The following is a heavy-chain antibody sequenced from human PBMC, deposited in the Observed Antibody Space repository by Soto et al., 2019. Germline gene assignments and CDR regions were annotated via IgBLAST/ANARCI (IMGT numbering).Heavy chain of an antibody. J-gene: IGHJ4*02. D-gene: IGHD6-13*01. Sequence: GGSLRLSCAASGFTFSSYSMNWVRQAPGKGLEWVSYISSSSSTIYYADSVKGRFTISRDNAKNSLYLQMNSLRDEDTAVYYCARVLAFGDSSRSDYWGQGTLVTVSS. CDR3: ARVLAFGDSSRSDY. V-gene: IGHV3-48*02. CDR1: GFTFSSYS. CDR2: ISSSSSTI.